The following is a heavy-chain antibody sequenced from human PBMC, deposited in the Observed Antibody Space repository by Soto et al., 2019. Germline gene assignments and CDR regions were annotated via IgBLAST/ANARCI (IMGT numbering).Heavy chain of an antibody. CDR1: GFNLDAFG. CDR3: VRSRRGCRSTSCPPDY. J-gene: IGHJ4*02. V-gene: IGHV3-9*01. CDR2: ISWNSGSR. D-gene: IGHD2-2*01. Sequence: EVKLVESGGGLVQTGRSLILSCVASGFNLDAFGMYWVRQPPGRGLVWVSGISWNSGSRVYVDSVKGRFTISRDNAENSLNLHMNNLRPEDTALYFSVRSRRGCRSTSCPPDYGGQGTHVTVSS.